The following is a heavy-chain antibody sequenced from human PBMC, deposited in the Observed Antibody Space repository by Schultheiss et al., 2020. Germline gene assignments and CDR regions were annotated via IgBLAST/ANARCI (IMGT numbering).Heavy chain of an antibody. V-gene: IGHV4-61*08. CDR1: GGSISSGGYY. Sequence: SETLSLTCTVSGGSISSGGYYWSWIRQHPGKGLEWIGYIYYSGSTNYNPSLKSRVTMSVDTSKNQFSLKLSSVTAADTAVYYCATAVTLWYFDYWGQGTLVTVSS. CDR2: IYYSGST. CDR3: ATAVTLWYFDY. D-gene: IGHD4-17*01. J-gene: IGHJ4*02.